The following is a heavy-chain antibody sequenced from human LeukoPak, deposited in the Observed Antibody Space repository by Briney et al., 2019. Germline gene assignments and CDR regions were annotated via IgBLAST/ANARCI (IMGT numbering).Heavy chain of an antibody. CDR1: GGSLSSYY. CDR3: ARDVLRFGELFTPD. V-gene: IGHV4-59*01. Sequence: SETLSLTCTVSGGSLSSYYWSWILQPAGKGLEGIGYIYYSGSTNYNPSLKSRVTISVDTSKNQFSLKLSSVTAADTAVYYCARDVLRFGELFTPDWGQGTLVTVS. D-gene: IGHD3-10*01. CDR2: IYYSGST. J-gene: IGHJ4*02.